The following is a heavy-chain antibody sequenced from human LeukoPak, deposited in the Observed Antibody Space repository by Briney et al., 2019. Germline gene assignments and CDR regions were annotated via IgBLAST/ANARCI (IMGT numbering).Heavy chain of an antibody. Sequence: GGSLRLSCAASGFTFRRYWMHWVCHAPGKGLVWVSRIKSDGKTNYADSVKGRFTISRDNAKNTVSLQMNSLRAEDTGVYYCARAPSEIGGYYPEYFRHWGQGTLVTVSS. D-gene: IGHD3-22*01. V-gene: IGHV3-74*01. CDR2: IKSDGKT. CDR3: ARAPSEIGGYYPEYFRH. J-gene: IGHJ1*01. CDR1: GFTFRRYW.